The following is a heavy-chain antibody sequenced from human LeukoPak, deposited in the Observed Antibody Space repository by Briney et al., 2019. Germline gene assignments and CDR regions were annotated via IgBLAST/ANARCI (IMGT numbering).Heavy chain of an antibody. CDR3: ASGPARSSGYSPGEYFQH. V-gene: IGHV4-34*01. D-gene: IGHD3-22*01. CDR1: GGSFSGYY. J-gene: IGHJ1*01. Sequence: SETLSLTCAVYGGSFSGYYWSWIRQPPGKGLKWIGEINHSGSTNYNPSLKSRVTISVDTSKNQFSLKLSSVTAADTAVYYCASGPARSSGYSPGEYFQHWGQGTLVTVSS. CDR2: INHSGST.